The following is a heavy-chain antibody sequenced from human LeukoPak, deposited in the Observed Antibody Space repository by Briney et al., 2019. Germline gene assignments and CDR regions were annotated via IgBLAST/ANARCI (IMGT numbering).Heavy chain of an antibody. V-gene: IGHV1-69*13. Sequence: VKVSCKASGGTFSSYAISWVRQAPGQGLEWMGGIIPIFGTANYAQKFQGRVTITADESTSTAYMELSSLRSEDTAVYYCAGHPSDVFGCGYLSVYYSSTGMDAGAQGP. CDR1: GGTFSSYA. CDR3: AGHPSDVFGCGYLSVYYSSTGMDA. CDR2: IIPIFGTA. J-gene: IGHJ6*02. D-gene: IGHD3-3*01.